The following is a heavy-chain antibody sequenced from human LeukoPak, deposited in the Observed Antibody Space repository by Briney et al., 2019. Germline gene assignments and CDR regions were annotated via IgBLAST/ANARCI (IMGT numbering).Heavy chain of an antibody. V-gene: IGHV3-23*01. Sequence: PGGSLRLSCAAASGFTFSPYSMTWVRQAPGKGLEWVSTISGNSANTYYGDSVKGRFTISRDNSKNTLYLQMNSLRVDDTAVYYCVKGGVVNWFDPWGQETLVTVSS. CDR3: VKGGVVNWFDP. D-gene: IGHD3-22*01. CDR1: GFTFSPYS. CDR2: ISGNSANT. J-gene: IGHJ5*02.